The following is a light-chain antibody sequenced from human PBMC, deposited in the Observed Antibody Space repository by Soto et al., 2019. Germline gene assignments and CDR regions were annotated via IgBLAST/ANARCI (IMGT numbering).Light chain of an antibody. Sequence: QAVLTQPPSASGIPGQRVTISCSGSSSNIGSNYVYWYQQLPGTAPKLLIYDNNQRPSGVPDRFSGSKSGTSASLAISGLRSEDEADYYCAAWDDSLSGVVFGGGTKLTVL. J-gene: IGLJ2*01. CDR2: DNN. V-gene: IGLV1-47*02. CDR3: AAWDDSLSGVV. CDR1: SSNIGSNY.